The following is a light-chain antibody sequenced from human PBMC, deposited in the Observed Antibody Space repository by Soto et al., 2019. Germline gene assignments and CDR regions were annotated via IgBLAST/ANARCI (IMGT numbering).Light chain of an antibody. CDR2: GAS. Sequence: EIVLTQSPGTLSLSPGERATLSCRASQSVSSNYLAWYQQKPGQAPRLLIYGASSRATGIPDRFSGSVSGTDLTLTISRLEPEDGEVYDGQQYGSSPITFGQGTRLEIK. V-gene: IGKV3-20*01. J-gene: IGKJ5*01. CDR3: QQYGSSPIT. CDR1: QSVSSNY.